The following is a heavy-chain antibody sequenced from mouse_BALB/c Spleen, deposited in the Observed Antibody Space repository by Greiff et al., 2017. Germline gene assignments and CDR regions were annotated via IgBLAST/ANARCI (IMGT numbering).Heavy chain of an antibody. CDR2: ISSGSSTI. J-gene: IGHJ2*01. CDR3: ARGLGSPFDY. CDR1: GFTFSSFG. V-gene: IGHV5-17*02. Sequence: DVKLVESGGGLVQPGGSRKLSCAASGFTFSSFGMHWVRQAPEKGLEWVAYISSGSSTIYYADTVKGRFTISRDNPKNTLFLQMTSLRSEDTAMYYCARGLGSPFDYWGQGTTLTVSS.